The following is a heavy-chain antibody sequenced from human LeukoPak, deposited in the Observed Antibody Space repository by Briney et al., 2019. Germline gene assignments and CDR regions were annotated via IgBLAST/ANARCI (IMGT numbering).Heavy chain of an antibody. J-gene: IGHJ5*02. CDR3: AKAPPRLDNWFDT. CDR1: GITFSNFG. CDR2: ISGSSSTI. D-gene: IGHD3-9*01. Sequence: PGGSLRLSCAASGITFSNFGMNWVRQAPGKGLGWISYISGSSSTIHYADSVKARFTISRDDAKHSLYLQMNSLRVEDTAVYYCAKAPPRLDNWFDTWGQGTLVTVSS. V-gene: IGHV3-48*01.